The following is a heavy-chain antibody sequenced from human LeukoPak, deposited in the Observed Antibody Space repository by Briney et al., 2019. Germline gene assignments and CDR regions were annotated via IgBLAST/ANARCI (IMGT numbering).Heavy chain of an antibody. V-gene: IGHV4-59*01. CDR2: IYYSGST. CDR3: ARKAPYYYDSSGYYSDAYYFDY. D-gene: IGHD3-22*01. CDR1: GGSISSYY. J-gene: IGHJ4*02. Sequence: SETLSLTCTVSGGSISSYYWSWIRQPPGKGLEWIGYIYYSGSTKYNPSLKSRVTISVDTSKNQFSLKLSSVTAADTAVYYCARKAPYYYDSSGYYSDAYYFDYWGQGTLVTVSS.